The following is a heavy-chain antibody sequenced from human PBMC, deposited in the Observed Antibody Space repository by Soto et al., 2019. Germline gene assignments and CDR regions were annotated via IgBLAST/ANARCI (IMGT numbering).Heavy chain of an antibody. Sequence: EVQLLESGGALVQPGGSLRLSCAASGFTFSSYAMSWVRQAPGKGLEWVSTISGGGGSAYYADSVKGRFTISRDNSKNMLYVQMNSLRAEDTAGYYCGKGSHSNYNYYIGVWGKGTTVTFSS. CDR1: GFTFSSYA. CDR3: GKGSHSNYNYYIGV. V-gene: IGHV3-23*01. J-gene: IGHJ6*03. D-gene: IGHD4-4*01. CDR2: ISGGGGSA.